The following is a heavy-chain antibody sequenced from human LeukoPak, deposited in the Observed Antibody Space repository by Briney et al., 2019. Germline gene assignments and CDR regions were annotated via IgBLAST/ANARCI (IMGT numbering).Heavy chain of an antibody. CDR1: GFTFSSYW. V-gene: IGHV3-7*01. D-gene: IGHD2-2*01. CDR2: IKQDGSEK. Sequence: GGSLRLSCAASGFTFSSYWMSWVRQAPGKGLEWVANIKQDGSEKYYVDSVKGRFTISRDNAKNSLYLQMSSLRAEDTAVYHCARDYCSSTSCYPPQFDPWGQGTLVTVSS. J-gene: IGHJ5*02. CDR3: ARDYCSSTSCYPPQFDP.